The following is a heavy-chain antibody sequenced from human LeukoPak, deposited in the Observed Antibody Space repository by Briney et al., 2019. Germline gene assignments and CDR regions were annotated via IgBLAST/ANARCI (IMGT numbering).Heavy chain of an antibody. CDR2: IKQDGSEK. D-gene: IGHD3-22*01. CDR1: GFTFSDYY. V-gene: IGHV3-7*03. CDR3: ARDHYYDSSGYSYMDV. Sequence: GGSLRLSCAASGFTFSDYYMSWIRQAPGKGLEWVANIKQDGSEKYYVDSVKGRFTISRDNAKNSLYLQMNSLRAEDTAVYYCARDHYYDSSGYSYMDVWGKGTTVTVSS. J-gene: IGHJ6*03.